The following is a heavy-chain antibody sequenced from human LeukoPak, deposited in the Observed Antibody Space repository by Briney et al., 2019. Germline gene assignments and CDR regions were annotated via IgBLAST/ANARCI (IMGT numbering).Heavy chain of an antibody. V-gene: IGHV5-10-1*01. Sequence: GESLMISCRGSGYSFTSYWISWVRQMPGKGLAWMGRIDPCDSYTNYSPSLQGHVTISADKSISTAYPQWSSLNASDTAMYYCARLGYYDSSGYSDYWRQGTLVTVSS. CDR3: ARLGYYDSSGYSDY. CDR2: IDPCDSYT. CDR1: GYSFTSYW. D-gene: IGHD3-22*01. J-gene: IGHJ4*02.